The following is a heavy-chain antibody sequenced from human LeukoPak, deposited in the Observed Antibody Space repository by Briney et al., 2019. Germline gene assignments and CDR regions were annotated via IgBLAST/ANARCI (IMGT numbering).Heavy chain of an antibody. D-gene: IGHD3-16*01. J-gene: IGHJ4*02. CDR1: GGSFSGYY. CDR3: ARQWGPYFDY. Sequence: SDTLSLTCALYGGSFSGYYGSWLRHPPGKGLEWIGEINHSGSTNYYPSLKSRVTISVDTSKNQFSLKLSSVTAADTAVYYCARQWGPYFDYWGQGTLVTVSS. CDR2: INHSGST. V-gene: IGHV4-34*01.